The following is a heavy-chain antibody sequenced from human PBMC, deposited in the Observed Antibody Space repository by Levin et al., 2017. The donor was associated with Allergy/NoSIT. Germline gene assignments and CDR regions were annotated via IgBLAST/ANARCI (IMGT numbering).Heavy chain of an antibody. CDR1: GFTVSSNY. D-gene: IGHD3-9*01. CDR3: ARGGGYDILTGYAFDI. J-gene: IGHJ3*02. CDR2: IYSGGST. V-gene: IGHV3-53*01. Sequence: ASVKVSCAASGFTVSSNYMSWVRQAPGKGLEWVSVIYSGGSTYYADSVKGRFTISRDNSKNTLYLQMNSLRAEDTAVYYCARGGGYDILTGYAFDIWGQGTMVTVSS.